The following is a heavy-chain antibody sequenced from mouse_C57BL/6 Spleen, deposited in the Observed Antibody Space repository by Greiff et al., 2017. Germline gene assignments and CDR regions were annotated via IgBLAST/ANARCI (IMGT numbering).Heavy chain of an antibody. Sequence: EVQLQQSGPGLVKPSQSLSLTCSVTGYSITSGYYWNWIRQFPGNKLEWMGYISYDGSNNYNPSLKNRISITRDTSKNQFFLKLNSVTTEDTATYYCERDDGSSSMDYWGQGTSVTVSS. J-gene: IGHJ4*01. CDR1: GYSITSGYY. D-gene: IGHD1-1*01. CDR3: ERDDGSSSMDY. V-gene: IGHV3-6*01. CDR2: ISYDGSN.